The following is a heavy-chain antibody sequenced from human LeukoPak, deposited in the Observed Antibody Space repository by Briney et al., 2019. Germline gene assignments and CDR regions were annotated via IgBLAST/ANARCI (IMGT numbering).Heavy chain of an antibody. Sequence: PSETLSLTCTVAGGSFSSNTYYWGWIRQPPGRGLEWIGYIYYSGNTNYNPSLKSRVTISVDRSKNQFSLKLTSVTAEDTAVYYCARINSGWYFDYWGQGTLVTVSS. CDR1: GGSFSSNTYY. CDR2: IYYSGNT. CDR3: ARINSGWYFDY. J-gene: IGHJ4*02. D-gene: IGHD6-19*01. V-gene: IGHV4-61*05.